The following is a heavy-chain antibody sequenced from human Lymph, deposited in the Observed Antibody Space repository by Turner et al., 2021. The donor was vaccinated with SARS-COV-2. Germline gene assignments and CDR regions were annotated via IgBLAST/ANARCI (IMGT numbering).Heavy chain of an antibody. D-gene: IGHD2-21*02. CDR3: ARETVNNWVDP. CDR1: GGSMNSNY. V-gene: IGHV4-59*01. J-gene: IGHJ5*02. Sequence: QLQLQVSGPRLVKPLETRSLTCTVSGGSMNSNYWNWVRQPPGKRLEWVGYIYYRGSTNYNPSLKSRVTISVDTSKNQFSLKMTSVTAADTAIYYCARETVNNWVDPWGQGILVTVSS. CDR2: IYYRGST.